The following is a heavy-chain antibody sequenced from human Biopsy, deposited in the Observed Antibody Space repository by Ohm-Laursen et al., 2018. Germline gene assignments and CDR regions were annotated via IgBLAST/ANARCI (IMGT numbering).Heavy chain of an antibody. Sequence: SDTLPLTCTVSGGSIKSYYWNRIRQSPGKGLEWIGFIYYTGHTNYNPSLKSRATISVDTSKNQFSLKVISVTAADTAVYYCARLTGDPSYWGQGILVTVSS. J-gene: IGHJ4*02. D-gene: IGHD7-27*01. CDR3: ARLTGDPSY. CDR2: IYYTGHT. V-gene: IGHV4-59*07. CDR1: GGSIKSYY.